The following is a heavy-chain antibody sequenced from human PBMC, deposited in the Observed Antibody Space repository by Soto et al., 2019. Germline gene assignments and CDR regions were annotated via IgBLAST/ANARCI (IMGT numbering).Heavy chain of an antibody. V-gene: IGHV1-46*03. CDR1: GYTLSSYF. Sequence: QVQLVQSGAEVKKPGASVKVSCKASGYTLSSYFMHWVRQAPGQGLEWMGVINPSDGTTNYAQKFRGRVIMSRDTSTSTVYMDLSSLRFEDTAIYYCARGPSVVGRIWFVPWGQGTLVTVSS. CDR2: INPSDGTT. J-gene: IGHJ5*02. D-gene: IGHD2-15*01. CDR3: ARGPSVVGRIWFVP.